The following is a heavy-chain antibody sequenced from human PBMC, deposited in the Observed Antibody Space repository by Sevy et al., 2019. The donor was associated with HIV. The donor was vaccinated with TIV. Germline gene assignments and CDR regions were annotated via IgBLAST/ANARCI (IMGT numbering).Heavy chain of an antibody. J-gene: IGHJ4*02. V-gene: IGHV3-23*01. CDR3: AREGCTKPHDY. D-gene: IGHD2-8*01. Sequence: GGSLRLSCAASGFTFNKYSMSWVRQPPGKGLEWVATLSLCCGAINYADSVKGRFTISRDNSKNSFYLQMNNLRAEDTALYYCAREGCTKPHDYWGQGTLVTVSS. CDR2: LSLCCGAI. CDR1: GFTFNKYS.